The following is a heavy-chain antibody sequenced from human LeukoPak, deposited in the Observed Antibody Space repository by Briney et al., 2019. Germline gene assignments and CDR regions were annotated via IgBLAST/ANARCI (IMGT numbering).Heavy chain of an antibody. Sequence: GGSLRLSCAASGFTFSNYWMHWVRQDPGKGLVYVARINRDGTYTRYADSAKGRFTISRDNAKNTLYLQMNSLRVEDTALYYCAKGPRVWGSYGDSRGQGTLVTVSS. J-gene: IGHJ4*02. CDR2: INRDGTYT. CDR1: GFTFSNYW. V-gene: IGHV3-74*01. D-gene: IGHD3-16*01. CDR3: AKGPRVWGSYGDS.